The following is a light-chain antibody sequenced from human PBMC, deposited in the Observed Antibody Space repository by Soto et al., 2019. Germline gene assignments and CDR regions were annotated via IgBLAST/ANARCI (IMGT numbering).Light chain of an antibody. Sequence: IVLTQSPGTLSLSPGERATLSCRASQSVGRRYLAWYQQKPGQAPMLLIYDTSERASDIPDRFSGSGSGTDFTLTISRLVPEDFAVYYCQYQGTFGRGTKVEIK. CDR2: DTS. CDR1: QSVGRRY. J-gene: IGKJ4*01. V-gene: IGKV3-20*01. CDR3: QYQGT.